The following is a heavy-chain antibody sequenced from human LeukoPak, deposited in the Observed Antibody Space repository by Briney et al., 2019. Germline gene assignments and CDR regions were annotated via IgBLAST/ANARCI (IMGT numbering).Heavy chain of an antibody. CDR3: AKQVAAGLYYYYYYMDV. CDR1: GGTFSSYA. J-gene: IGHJ6*03. CDR2: IIPIFGTA. Sequence: SSVKVSCKASGGTFSSYAISWVRQTPGQGLEWMGGIIPIFGTANYAQKLQGRVTITADESTSTAYMELSSLRSEDTAVYYCAKQVAAGLYYYYYYMDVWGKGTTVTVSS. D-gene: IGHD6-13*01. V-gene: IGHV1-69*01.